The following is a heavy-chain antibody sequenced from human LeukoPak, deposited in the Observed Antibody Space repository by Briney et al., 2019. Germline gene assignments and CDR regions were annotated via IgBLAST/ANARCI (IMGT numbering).Heavy chain of an antibody. J-gene: IGHJ4*02. V-gene: IGHV4-59*01. D-gene: IGHD5-24*01. CDR3: ARDHEVATIRYFDY. Sequence: KSSETLSLTCTVSGGSISSYYWSWIRQPPGKGLEWIGYIYYSGSTNYNPSLKSRVTISVDTSKNQFFLKLSSVTAADTAVYYCARDHEVATIRYFDYWGQGTLVTVSS. CDR2: IYYSGST. CDR1: GGSISSYY.